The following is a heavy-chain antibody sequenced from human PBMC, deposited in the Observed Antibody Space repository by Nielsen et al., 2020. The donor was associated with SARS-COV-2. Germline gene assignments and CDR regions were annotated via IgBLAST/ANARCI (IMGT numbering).Heavy chain of an antibody. CDR2: IYVSGST. Sequence: SETLSLTCTVSGGSIRGYYWSWIRQPPGKGLEWIGYIYVSGSTTYNPSLTDRVTISADTSKNQFSLRLRSVTAAGTAMYYCARRDYDVLSGTRFFDVWGRGTLVTVSS. J-gene: IGHJ2*01. CDR1: GGSIRGYY. D-gene: IGHD3-9*01. CDR3: ARRDYDVLSGTRFFDV. V-gene: IGHV4-59*01.